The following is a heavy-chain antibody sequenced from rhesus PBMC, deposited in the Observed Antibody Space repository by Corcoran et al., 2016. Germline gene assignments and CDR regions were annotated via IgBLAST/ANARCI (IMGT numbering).Heavy chain of an antibody. J-gene: IGHJ5-1*01. CDR3: AREHDV. CDR2: IYGGVRST. V-gene: IGHV4S9*01. CDR1: GGFLSDSYF. Sequence: QVQLQESGPGLVKPSETLSLTCIVSGGFLSDSYFWNWVRQPPGKGLEWLGNIYGGVRSTFYTPSLKSRLTISKDTSKNQFFRKLNAVTAADTAFYFCAREHDVWGTGVLVTVSP.